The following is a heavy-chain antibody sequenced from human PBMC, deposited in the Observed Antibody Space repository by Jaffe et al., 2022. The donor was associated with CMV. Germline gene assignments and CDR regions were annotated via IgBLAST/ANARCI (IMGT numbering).Heavy chain of an antibody. J-gene: IGHJ5*02. CDR1: GGSISSSSYY. Sequence: QLQLQESGPGLVKPSETLSLTCTVSGGSISSSSYYWGWIRQPPGKGLEWIGSIYYSGSTYYNPSLKSRVTISVDTSKNQFSLKLSSVTAADTAVYYCARRPRKHSGSYLGTHSPNWFDPWGQGTLVTVSS. CDR2: IYYSGST. CDR3: ARRPRKHSGSYLGTHSPNWFDP. D-gene: IGHD1-26*01. V-gene: IGHV4-39*01.